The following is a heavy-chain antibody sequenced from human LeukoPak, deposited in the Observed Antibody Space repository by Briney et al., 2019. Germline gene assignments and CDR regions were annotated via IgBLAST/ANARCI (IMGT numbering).Heavy chain of an antibody. CDR2: IYPRDGST. CDR3: ARDQEGFDY. V-gene: IGHV1-46*01. Sequence: ASVNVSFTASGYTFTSNYIHWVRQAPGQGLEWMGMIYPRDGSTSYAQKFQGRVTVTRDTSTSTVHMELSGLRSEDTAVYYCARDQEGFDYWGQGTLVTASS. J-gene: IGHJ4*02. CDR1: GYTFTSNY.